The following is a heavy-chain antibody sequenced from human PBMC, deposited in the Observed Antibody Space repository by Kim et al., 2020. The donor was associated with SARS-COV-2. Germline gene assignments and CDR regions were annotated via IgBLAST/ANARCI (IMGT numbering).Heavy chain of an antibody. CDR1: GFTFSNAW. V-gene: IGHV3-15*01. J-gene: IGHJ4*02. CDR2: IKSKTDGGTT. Sequence: GGSLRLSCAASGFTFSNAWMSWVRQAPGKGLEWVGRIKSKTDGGTTDYAAPVKGRFTISRDDSKNTLYLQMNSLKTEDTAVYYCTTEWEYYDSSGYYYEDYWGQGTLVTVSS. D-gene: IGHD3-22*01. CDR3: TTEWEYYDSSGYYYEDY.